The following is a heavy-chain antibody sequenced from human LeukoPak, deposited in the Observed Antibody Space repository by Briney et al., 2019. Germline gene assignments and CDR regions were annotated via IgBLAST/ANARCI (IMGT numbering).Heavy chain of an antibody. Sequence: GGSLRLSCAASGFTFDDYGMSWVRQAPGKGLEWVSGINWNGGCTGYADSVKGRFTISRDNAKNSLYLQMNSLRAEDTALYYCARESQGGVVAATFFDIWGQGTMVTVSS. CDR1: GFTFDDYG. J-gene: IGHJ3*02. CDR3: ARESQGGVVAATFFDI. CDR2: INWNGGCT. V-gene: IGHV3-20*04. D-gene: IGHD2-15*01.